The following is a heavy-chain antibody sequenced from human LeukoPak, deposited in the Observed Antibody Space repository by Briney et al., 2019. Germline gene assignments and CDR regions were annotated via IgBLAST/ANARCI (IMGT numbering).Heavy chain of an antibody. V-gene: IGHV3-74*01. CDR2: INSDGSST. J-gene: IGHJ4*02. CDR1: GFTFSSYW. D-gene: IGHD3-22*01. CDR3: ARANYYDSSGNFDY. Sequence: PGGSLRLSCAASGFTFSSYWMHWVRQAPGKGLVWVSRINSDGSSTSYADSVKGRFTISRGNAKNTLYLQMNSLRAEDTAVYYCARANYYDSSGNFDYWGQGTLVTVSS.